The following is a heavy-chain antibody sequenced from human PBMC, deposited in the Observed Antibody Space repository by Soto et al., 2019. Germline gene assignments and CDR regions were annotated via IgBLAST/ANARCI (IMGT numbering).Heavy chain of an antibody. Sequence: GESLKISCKGSGYSFTSYWIGWVRQMPEKGMEWMGIINPGNSDTRYSPSFQGQVTISADKSISTAYLQWSSLKASDTSMYYCPRHPPPGRGYGMDVWGQGTTVTVSS. CDR2: INPGNSDT. D-gene: IGHD1-1*01. V-gene: IGHV5-51*01. CDR3: PRHPPPGRGYGMDV. CDR1: GYSFTSYW. J-gene: IGHJ6*02.